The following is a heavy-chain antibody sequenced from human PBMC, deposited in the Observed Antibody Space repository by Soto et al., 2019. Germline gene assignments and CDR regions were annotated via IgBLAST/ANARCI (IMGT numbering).Heavy chain of an antibody. V-gene: IGHV3-23*01. J-gene: IGHJ5*01. CDR1: GFTFNTFE. Sequence: EVQLLESGGGLVQPGGSLRLSCAASGFTFNTFEMSWVRQAPGRGLEWVSFISTDSSRAYYADAVKGRFNISRDNSKHTLYLQMNSLTAEDTAVYACVKGGWLDFWGQGTLVTVSS. D-gene: IGHD3-16*01. CDR3: VKGGWLDF. CDR2: ISTDSSRA.